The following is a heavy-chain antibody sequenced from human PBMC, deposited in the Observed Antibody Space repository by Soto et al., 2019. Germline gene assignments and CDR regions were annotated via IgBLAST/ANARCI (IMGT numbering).Heavy chain of an antibody. CDR3: ARQHRDILTGLRWNGMDV. CDR1: GFTFSSYG. J-gene: IGHJ6*02. D-gene: IGHD3-9*01. CDR2: IWYDGSNK. V-gene: IGHV3-33*01. Sequence: QVQLVESGGGVVQPGRSLRLSCAASGFTFSSYGMHWVRQAPGKGLEWVAVIWYDGSNKYYADSVKGRFTISRDNSKNTLYLQMSSLRAEDTAVFYCARQHRDILTGLRWNGMDVWGQGTTVTVSS.